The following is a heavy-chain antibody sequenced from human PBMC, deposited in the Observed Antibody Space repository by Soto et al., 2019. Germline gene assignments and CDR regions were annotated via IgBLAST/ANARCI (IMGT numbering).Heavy chain of an antibody. J-gene: IGHJ4*02. Sequence: EVQLVESGGGLVQPGGSLRLSCAASGFTFSDHYMDWVRQAPGKGLEWVGRTRNKANSYTTEYAASVKGRFNISRDDSNNSLNLQMNSLKTEDTAVYHCGRVENGSSWKTIDYWGQGTLVTVSS. CDR3: GRVENGSSWKTIDY. D-gene: IGHD6-13*01. V-gene: IGHV3-72*01. CDR1: GFTFSDHY. CDR2: TRNKANSYTT.